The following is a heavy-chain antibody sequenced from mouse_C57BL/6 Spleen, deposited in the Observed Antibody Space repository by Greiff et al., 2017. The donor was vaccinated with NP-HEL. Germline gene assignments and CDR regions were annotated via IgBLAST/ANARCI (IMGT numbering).Heavy chain of an antibody. CDR2: INPSNGGT. CDR1: GYTFTSYW. Sequence: QVHVKQSGTELVKPGASVKLSCKASGYTFTSYWMHWVKQRPGQGLEWIGNINPSNGGTNYNEKFKSKATLTVDKSSSTAYMQLSSLTSEDSAVYYCARRQLRLRGYFDYWGQGTTLTVSS. J-gene: IGHJ2*01. V-gene: IGHV1-53*01. CDR3: ARRQLRLRGYFDY. D-gene: IGHD3-2*02.